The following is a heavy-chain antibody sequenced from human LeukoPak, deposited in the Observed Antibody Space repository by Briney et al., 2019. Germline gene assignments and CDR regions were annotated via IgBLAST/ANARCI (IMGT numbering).Heavy chain of an antibody. CDR3: ARHPNAKPYCSGGSCKRMGWFDP. Sequence: PSETLSLTCTVSGGSISSSSYYWGWIRQPPGKGLEWIGSIYYSGSTYYNPSLKSRVTISVDTSKNQFSLKLSSVTAADTAVYYCARHPNAKPYCSGGSCKRMGWFDPWGQGTLVTVSS. J-gene: IGHJ5*02. CDR1: GGSISSSSYY. D-gene: IGHD2-15*01. V-gene: IGHV4-39*01. CDR2: IYYSGST.